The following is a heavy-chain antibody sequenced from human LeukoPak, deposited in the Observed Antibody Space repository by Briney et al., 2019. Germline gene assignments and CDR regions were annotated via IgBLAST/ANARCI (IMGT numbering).Heavy chain of an antibody. D-gene: IGHD5-18*01. J-gene: IGHJ4*02. V-gene: IGHV4-39*01. CDR1: GVSISSSSYY. Sequence: PSETLSLTCTVSGVSISSSSYYWGWIRQPPGKGLEWIGSIYYSGSTYYNPSLKSRVTISVDTSKNQFSLKLSSVTAADTAVYYCARGIYSYVDYWGQGTLVTVSS. CDR3: ARGIYSYVDY. CDR2: IYYSGST.